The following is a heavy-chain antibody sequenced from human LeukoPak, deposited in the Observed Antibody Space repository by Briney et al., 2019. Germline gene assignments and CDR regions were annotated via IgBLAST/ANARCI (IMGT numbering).Heavy chain of an antibody. CDR1: GFTLSNAW. D-gene: IGHD5-18*01. CDR3: TNSYDFTYYFDY. V-gene: IGHV3-15*01. J-gene: IGHJ4*02. Sequence: PGGSLRLSCAASGFTLSNAWMSWVRQAPEKGLEWVGRIKSKTDGGTTDYAAPVKGRFTISRDDSKNTLYLQMNSLKTEDTAVYYCTNSYDFTYYFDYWGQGTLVTVSS. CDR2: IKSKTDGGTT.